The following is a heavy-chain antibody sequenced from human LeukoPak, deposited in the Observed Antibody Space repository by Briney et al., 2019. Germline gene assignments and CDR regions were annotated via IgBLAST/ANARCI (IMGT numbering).Heavy chain of an antibody. Sequence: PSETLSLTCTVSGXSISSGTYFWGWIRQPPGRGLEWIATAYYSGSPYYNPSLKSRVTISVDTSKNQLSLKVSSVTAADTAVYFCARLPAVSGSSFYGMDVWGQGTTITVSS. CDR2: AYYSGSP. CDR3: ARLPAVSGSSFYGMDV. V-gene: IGHV4-39*01. CDR1: GXSISSGTYF. J-gene: IGHJ6*02. D-gene: IGHD1-26*01.